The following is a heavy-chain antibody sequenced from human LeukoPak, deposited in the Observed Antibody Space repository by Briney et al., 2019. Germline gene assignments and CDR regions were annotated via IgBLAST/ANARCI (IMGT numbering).Heavy chain of an antibody. J-gene: IGHJ4*02. CDR1: GYTFSTYN. D-gene: IGHD6-13*01. Sequence: ASVKVSCKASGYTFSTYNMHWVRQAPGQGLEWVGILNPSGGTSYAQNLQGRITMTRDTSTSTLYMELSSLRSEDTAVYYCAREGVAGTGLDFWGQGTLVTVSS. CDR2: LNPSGGT. V-gene: IGHV1-46*01. CDR3: AREGVAGTGLDF.